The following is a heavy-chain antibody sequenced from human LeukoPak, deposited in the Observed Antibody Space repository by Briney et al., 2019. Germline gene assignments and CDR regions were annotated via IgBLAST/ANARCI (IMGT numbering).Heavy chain of an antibody. CDR2: INPNSGGT. V-gene: IGHV1-2*02. CDR3: ARELGYSYGYPQYYFDY. Sequence: ASVKVSCKASGYTFTGYYMHWVRQAPGQGLEWMGWINPNSGGTNYAQKLQGRVTMTTGTSTSTAYMEPRSLRSDDTAVYYCARELGYSYGYPQYYFDYWGQGTLVTVSS. D-gene: IGHD5-18*01. J-gene: IGHJ4*02. CDR1: GYTFTGYY.